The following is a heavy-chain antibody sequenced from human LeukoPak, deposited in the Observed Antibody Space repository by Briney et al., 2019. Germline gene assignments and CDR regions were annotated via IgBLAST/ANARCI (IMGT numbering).Heavy chain of an antibody. D-gene: IGHD3-9*01. V-gene: IGHV1-2*02. CDR3: ARRGYDILTGYENDY. J-gene: IGHJ4*02. Sequence: AASVKVSCKASGYTFTGYYMHWVRQAPGQGLEWMGWINPNSGGTNYAQKFQGRVTMTRDTSIGTAYMELSRLRSDDTAVYYCARRGYDILTGYENDYWGQGTLVTVSS. CDR1: GYTFTGYY. CDR2: INPNSGGT.